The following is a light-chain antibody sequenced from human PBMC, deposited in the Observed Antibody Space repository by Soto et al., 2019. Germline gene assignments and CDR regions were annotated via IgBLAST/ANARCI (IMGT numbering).Light chain of an antibody. CDR2: GVS. CDR1: NSDVGGYNY. J-gene: IGLJ3*02. Sequence: QSALTQPASVSGSPGQSITISCTGTNSDVGGYNYVSWYQQHPGRVPKLMIYGVSNRPSGISNRFSGSKSANTASLTISGLQADDEDAYYCSSYTSSSTWVFGGGTKLTVL. V-gene: IGLV2-14*01. CDR3: SSYTSSSTWV.